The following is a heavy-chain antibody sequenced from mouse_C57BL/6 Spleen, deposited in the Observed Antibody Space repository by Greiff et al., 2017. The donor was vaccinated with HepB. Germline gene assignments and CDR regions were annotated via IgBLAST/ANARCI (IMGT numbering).Heavy chain of an antibody. D-gene: IGHD1-1*01. CDR3: TRVRYYYGSSPYYFDY. Sequence: EVKVEESGGGLVQPGGSMKLSCAASGFTFSDAWMDWVRQSPEKGLEWVAEIRNKANNHATYYAESVQGRFTIARDDSKSSVYLQMNSLRAEETGIYYCTRVRYYYGSSPYYFDYWGQGTTLTVSS. J-gene: IGHJ2*01. CDR2: IRNKANNHAT. V-gene: IGHV6-6*01. CDR1: GFTFSDAW.